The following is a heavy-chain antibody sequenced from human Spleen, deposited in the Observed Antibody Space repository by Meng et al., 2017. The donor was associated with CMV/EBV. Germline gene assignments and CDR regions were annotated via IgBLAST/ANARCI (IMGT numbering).Heavy chain of an antibody. CDR1: GYNFTDYY. CDR3: ARGRSAVRGVY. CDR2: MNPNSGNT. Sequence: ASVKVSCKTSGYNFTDYYMHWVRQATGQGLEWMGWMNPNSGNTGYAQKFQGRVTMTRNTSISTAYMELSSLRSEDTAVYYCARGRSAVRGVYWGQGTLVTVSS. D-gene: IGHD3-10*01. J-gene: IGHJ4*02. V-gene: IGHV1-8*02.